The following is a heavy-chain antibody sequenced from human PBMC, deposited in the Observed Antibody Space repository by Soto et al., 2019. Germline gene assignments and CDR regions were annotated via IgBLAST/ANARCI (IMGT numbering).Heavy chain of an antibody. Sequence: QVQLVQSGAEVKKPGASVKVSCKASGYTFTSYGISWVRQAPGQGLEWMGWISAYNGNTNYAQKLQGRVTVTTDTSTSTAYMELRSLRSDDTAVYYCARGPPWYSSSWYGRTYYYGMDVWGQGTTVTVSS. CDR3: ARGPPWYSSSWYGRTYYYGMDV. V-gene: IGHV1-18*04. CDR1: GYTFTSYG. CDR2: ISAYNGNT. J-gene: IGHJ6*02. D-gene: IGHD6-13*01.